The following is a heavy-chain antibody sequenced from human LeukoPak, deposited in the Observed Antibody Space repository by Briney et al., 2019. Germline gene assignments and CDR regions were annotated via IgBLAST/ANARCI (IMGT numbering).Heavy chain of an antibody. CDR2: IIPILGIA. D-gene: IGHD1-26*01. Sequence: SVKVSCKASGGTFSSYAISWERQAPGQGLEWMGRIIPILGIANYAQKFQGRVTITADKSTSTAYMELSSLRSEDTAVYYCAIGIVGATTQGYYFDYWGQGTLVTVSS. V-gene: IGHV1-69*04. CDR3: AIGIVGATTQGYYFDY. J-gene: IGHJ4*02. CDR1: GGTFSSYA.